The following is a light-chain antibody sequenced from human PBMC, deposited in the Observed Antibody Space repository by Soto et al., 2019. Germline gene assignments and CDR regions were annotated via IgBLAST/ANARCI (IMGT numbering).Light chain of an antibody. CDR2: DNT. Sequence: QSVLTQPPSVSGAPGQRVTISCAGSSFNIGAGYDVHWYQQLPGAAPKLLIYDNTNRPSGVPDRFSGSKSGASASLPISGPQSEDEAEYYCASWDDRRSSLLFGGGTQLTVL. CDR3: ASWDDRRSSLL. J-gene: IGLJ3*02. CDR1: SFNIGAGYD. V-gene: IGLV1-40*01.